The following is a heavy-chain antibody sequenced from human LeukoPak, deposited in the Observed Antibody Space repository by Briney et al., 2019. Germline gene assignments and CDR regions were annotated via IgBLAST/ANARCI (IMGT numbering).Heavy chain of an antibody. CDR1: GFTFSSHA. D-gene: IGHD6-19*01. Sequence: GGSLRLSCAASGFTFSSHALHWVRQAPGKGLEWVAVISSDGSYKYYADSVKGRFTISRDNSKNTLYLQMNSLRAEDTAVYYCAKETEQWLTVYWGQGTLVTVSS. J-gene: IGHJ4*02. CDR3: AKETEQWLTVY. V-gene: IGHV3-30*04. CDR2: ISSDGSYK.